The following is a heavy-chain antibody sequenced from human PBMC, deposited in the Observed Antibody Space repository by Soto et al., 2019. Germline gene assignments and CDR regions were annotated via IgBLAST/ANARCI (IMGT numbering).Heavy chain of an antibody. D-gene: IGHD6-19*01. CDR1: GFTFSVFG. CDR3: AKTITLSPSDDSRGRGALIDH. J-gene: IGHJ4*02. Sequence: GGSLRLSCAASGFTFSVFGMHWVRQAPGKGPEWVAVISHEGNSKHYADSVKGRFTISRDNAKNTLSLLMDSLRPEDTALYYCAKTITLSPSDDSRGRGALIDHWGQGTLVTVSS. V-gene: IGHV3-30*18. CDR2: ISHEGNSK.